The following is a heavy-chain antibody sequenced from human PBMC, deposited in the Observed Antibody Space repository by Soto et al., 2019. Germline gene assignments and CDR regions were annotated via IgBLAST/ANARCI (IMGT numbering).Heavy chain of an antibody. CDR1: GYSFTSYW. CDR2: IYPGDSDT. D-gene: IGHD3-3*01. V-gene: IGHV5-51*01. J-gene: IGHJ6*02. Sequence: PGESLKISCQGSGYSFTSYWIGWVRPMPGKGLEWMGIIYPGDSDTRYSPSFQGQVTISADKSISTAYPQWSSLKASDTAMYYCARHFEFDQTYYDFWSGYSPNYYYYGMDVWGQGTTVTVS. CDR3: ARHFEFDQTYYDFWSGYSPNYYYYGMDV.